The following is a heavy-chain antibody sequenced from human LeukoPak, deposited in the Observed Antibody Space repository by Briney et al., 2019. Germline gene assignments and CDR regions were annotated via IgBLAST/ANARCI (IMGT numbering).Heavy chain of an antibody. V-gene: IGHV4-59*01. CDR3: ARYRGTYGYYFDY. CDR2: IYNSGNT. Sequence: SETLSLTCSVSGGSISSYYWSWIRQSPENGLEWIGYIYNSGNTNYNLFLKSRVTISADTSKNQFSLKLTSVTAADAAVYYCARYRGTYGYYFDYWGQGKLVIVSS. D-gene: IGHD5-24*01. J-gene: IGHJ4*02. CDR1: GGSISSYY.